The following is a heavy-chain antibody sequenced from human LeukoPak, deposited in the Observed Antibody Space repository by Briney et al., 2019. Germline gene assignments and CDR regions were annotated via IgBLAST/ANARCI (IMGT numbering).Heavy chain of an antibody. J-gene: IGHJ4*02. CDR2: INKDGSDK. V-gene: IGHV3-7*01. CDR3: ARDAGYGGNSDY. CDR1: GFTFNMYW. D-gene: IGHD4-23*01. Sequence: GGSLRLSCAAPGFTFNMYWMTWVRQAPGKGLESVAYINKDGSDKYYVDSVKGRFTVSRDNAKNSLYLQMNSLRAEDTAVYYCARDAGYGGNSDYWGQGTLVTVSS.